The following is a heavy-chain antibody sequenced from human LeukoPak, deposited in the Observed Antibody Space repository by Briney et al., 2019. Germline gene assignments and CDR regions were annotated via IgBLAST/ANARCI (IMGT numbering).Heavy chain of an antibody. D-gene: IGHD2-15*01. V-gene: IGHV3-48*01. J-gene: IGHJ1*01. CDR3: ARGGGTWAAEYFQH. CDR2: ISSSSSTI. CDR1: GFTFSSYS. Sequence: SGGSLRLSCAASGFTFSSYSMNWVRQAPGTGLEWVSYISSSSSTIYYADSVRGQFTISRDNAKNSLYLQMNSLRAEDTAVYYCARGGGTWAAEYFQHWGQGTLVTVSS.